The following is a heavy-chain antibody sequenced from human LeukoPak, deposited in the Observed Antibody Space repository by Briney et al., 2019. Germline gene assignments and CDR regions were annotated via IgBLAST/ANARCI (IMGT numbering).Heavy chain of an antibody. D-gene: IGHD1-7*01. V-gene: IGHV3-73*01. CDR1: GLTLSGSA. CDR3: TRYSNWSYGYRYFDL. CDR2: IRSKANSYAT. J-gene: IGHJ2*01. Sequence: GGSLRLSCAASGLTLSGSAMHWVRPPSGRGLEWVGRIRSKANSYATAYAASAKGRLTISRDDSNNTAYLQMTSLNTDETAVYYCTRYSNWSYGYRYFDLWGRGTLVTVSS.